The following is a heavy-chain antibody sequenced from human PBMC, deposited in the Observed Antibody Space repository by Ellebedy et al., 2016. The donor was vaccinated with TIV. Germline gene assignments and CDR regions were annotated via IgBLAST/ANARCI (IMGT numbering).Heavy chain of an antibody. CDR2: ISHSGRFT. J-gene: IGHJ5*02. D-gene: IGHD6-13*01. Sequence: GESLKISCAASGFVFSSYDMTWVRQAPGKGLEWVSYISHSGRFTKYAESVKGRFTISRDNAKNSLSLQMNSLRVEDKAVYYCTRDSSVGQLWFDPWGQGTLVSVSS. CDR1: GFVFSSYD. V-gene: IGHV3-48*03. CDR3: TRDSSVGQLWFDP.